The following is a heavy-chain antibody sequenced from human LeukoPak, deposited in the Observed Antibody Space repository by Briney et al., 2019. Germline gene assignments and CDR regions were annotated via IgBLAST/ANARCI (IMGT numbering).Heavy chain of an antibody. D-gene: IGHD2-2*01. CDR1: GFTFSDYS. V-gene: IGHV3-21*01. J-gene: IGHJ6*03. Sequence: PGGSLRLSCAASGFTFSDYSMNWVRRAPGKGLEWVSSISSSSSYIYYADSVKGRFTISRDNAKNSLYLQMNSLRAEDTAVYYCARKYCSSTSCYFTNMDVWGKGTTVTVSS. CDR3: ARKYCSSTSCYFTNMDV. CDR2: ISSSSSYI.